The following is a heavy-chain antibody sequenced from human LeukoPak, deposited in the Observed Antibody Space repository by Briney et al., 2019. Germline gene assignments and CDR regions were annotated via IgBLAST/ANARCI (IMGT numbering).Heavy chain of an antibody. V-gene: IGHV3-21*01. CDR3: ARDSHIVVVPAAVQGWFDP. J-gene: IGHJ5*02. Sequence: SGGSLRLSCAASGFTFSSYSMNWVRQAPGKGLEWVSSISSSSSYIYYADSVKGRFTISRDNAKNSLYLQTNSLRAEDTAVYYCARDSHIVVVPAAVQGWFDPWGQGTLVTVSS. D-gene: IGHD2-2*01. CDR1: GFTFSSYS. CDR2: ISSSSSYI.